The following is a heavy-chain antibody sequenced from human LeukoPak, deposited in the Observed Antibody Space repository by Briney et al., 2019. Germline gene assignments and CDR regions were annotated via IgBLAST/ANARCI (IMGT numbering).Heavy chain of an antibody. CDR1: GYTFTGYY. V-gene: IGHV1-2*02. J-gene: IGHJ4*02. Sequence: ASVKVSCKASGYTFTGYYMHWVRQAPGQGLEWMGWINPNSGGTNYAQKFQGRVTMTRDTSISTAYMELSRLRSDDTAVYYCAGPRASGYDRFDYWGQGTLVTVSS. CDR2: INPNSGGT. D-gene: IGHD5-12*01. CDR3: AGPRASGYDRFDY.